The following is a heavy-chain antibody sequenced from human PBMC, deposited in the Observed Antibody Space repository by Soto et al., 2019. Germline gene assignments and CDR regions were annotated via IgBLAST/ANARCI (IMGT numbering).Heavy chain of an antibody. V-gene: IGHV3-53*04. CDR2: IYSGGST. J-gene: IGHJ6*04. Sequence: GESLRLSCAASGFTVSSNYMSWVRQAPGKGLEWVSVIYSGGSTYYADSVKGRFTISRHNSKNTLYLQMNSLRAEDTAVYYCARGLTFHDFWSGYYLDVWGKGTTVTVSS. CDR1: GFTVSSNY. D-gene: IGHD3-3*01. CDR3: ARGLTFHDFWSGYYLDV.